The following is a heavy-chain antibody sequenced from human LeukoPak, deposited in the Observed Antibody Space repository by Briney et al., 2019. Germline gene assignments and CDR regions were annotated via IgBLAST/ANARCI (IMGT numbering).Heavy chain of an antibody. V-gene: IGHV3-9*01. D-gene: IGHD1-26*01. J-gene: IGHJ6*02. CDR3: ARDSREVPMDV. CDR1: GFTFDDYA. CDR2: ISWNSGSI. Sequence: PGGSLRLSCAASGFTFDDYAMHWVRQAPGKGLEWVSGISWNSGSIGYADSVKGRFTISRDNAKNSLYLQMNSLRAEDTAVYYCARDSREVPMDVWGQGTTVTVSS.